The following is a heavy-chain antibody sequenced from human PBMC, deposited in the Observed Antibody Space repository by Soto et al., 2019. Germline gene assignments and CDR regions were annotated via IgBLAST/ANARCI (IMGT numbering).Heavy chain of an antibody. D-gene: IGHD4-17*01. V-gene: IGHV1-3*01. Sequence: ASXKVSCKASAYTHWVRQAPGQRLEWMGWINAGNGNTKYSQKFQGRVTITRDTSASTVYMELSSLRSEDTAVYYCARGPNGDYSYFAYWGQGTLVTVSS. J-gene: IGHJ4*02. CDR2: INAGNGNT. CDR3: ARGPNGDYSYFAY. CDR1: AYT.